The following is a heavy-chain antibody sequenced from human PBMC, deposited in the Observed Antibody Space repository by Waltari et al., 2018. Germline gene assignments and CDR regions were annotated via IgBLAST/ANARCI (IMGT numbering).Heavy chain of an antibody. J-gene: IGHJ4*02. V-gene: IGHV4-61*09. D-gene: IGHD5-12*01. CDR1: GDPINTASYY. CDR3: AGGGGWLTDF. CDR2: IYASGKT. Sequence: QVQLQESGPGLVEPSQTLSLTCSVTGDPINTASYYLTWVRQPAGRGLEWIGHIYASGKTNYSPSLRSRVTISADRSKNQCSLRLISVTASDTAVYYCAGGGGWLTDFWGQGIPVTVSS.